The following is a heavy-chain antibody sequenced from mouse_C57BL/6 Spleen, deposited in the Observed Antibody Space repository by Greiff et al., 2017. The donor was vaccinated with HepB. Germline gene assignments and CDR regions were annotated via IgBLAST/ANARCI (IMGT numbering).Heavy chain of an antibody. J-gene: IGHJ3*01. CDR2: IDPETGGT. D-gene: IGHD2-1*01. CDR3: TRGDGNYEAWFAY. Sequence: QVQLKQSGAELVRPGASVTLSCKASGYTFTDYEMHWVKQTPVHGLEWIGAIDPETGGTAYNQKFKGKAILTADKSSSTAYMELRSLTSEDSAVYYCTRGDGNYEAWFAYWGQGTLVTVSA. V-gene: IGHV1-15*01. CDR1: GYTFTDYE.